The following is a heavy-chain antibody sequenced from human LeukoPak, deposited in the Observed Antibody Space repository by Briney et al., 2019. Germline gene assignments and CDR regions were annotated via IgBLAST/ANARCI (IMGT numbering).Heavy chain of an antibody. Sequence: GGSLRLSCAASGFTFSSYAMHWVRQAPGKGLEWVAVISYNGSNKYYADSVKGRFTISRDNSKNTLYLQMNSLRAEDTAVYYCAELGITMIGGVWGKGTTVTISS. J-gene: IGHJ6*03. D-gene: IGHD3-10*02. CDR1: GFTFSSYA. CDR3: AELGITMIGGV. V-gene: IGHV3-30*04. CDR2: ISYNGSNK.